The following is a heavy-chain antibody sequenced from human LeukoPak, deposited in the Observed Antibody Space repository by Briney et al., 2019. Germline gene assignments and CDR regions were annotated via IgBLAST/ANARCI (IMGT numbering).Heavy chain of an antibody. CDR1: GGSISTFY. CDR2: IYNSGST. CDR3: ARENSNSWYLDY. Sequence: SETLSLTCTGSGGSISTFYWSWIRQPPGKGLEWIGYIYNSGSTNYNPSLKSRVTISVDTSKNQFSLKLSSVTAADTAVYYCARENSNSWYLDYWGQGTLVTVSS. J-gene: IGHJ4*02. D-gene: IGHD6-13*01. V-gene: IGHV4-59*01.